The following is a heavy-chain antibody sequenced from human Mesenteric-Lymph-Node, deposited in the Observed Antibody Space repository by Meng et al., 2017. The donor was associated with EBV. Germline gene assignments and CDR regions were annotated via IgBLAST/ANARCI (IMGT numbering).Heavy chain of an antibody. Sequence: QNTFEESGPMLVKPPPTLPLTCTFSGFSLSTSGVGVGWIRQPPGKALEWLAIISGVGDRRYSPALRNRLTISKDTSKNQVVLTMTRMDPVDTATYYCAHREGTSTWQFYFDFWGQGTLVTVSS. D-gene: IGHD1-1*01. CDR2: ISGVGDR. CDR1: GFSLSTSGVG. J-gene: IGHJ4*02. CDR3: AHREGTSTWQFYFDF. V-gene: IGHV2-5*02.